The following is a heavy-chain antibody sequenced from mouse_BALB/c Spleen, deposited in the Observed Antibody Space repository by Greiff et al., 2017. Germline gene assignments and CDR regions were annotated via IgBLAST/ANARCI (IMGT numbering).Heavy chain of an antibody. CDR3: AFYYYGSRGAWFAY. V-gene: IGHV3-2*02. Sequence: DVHLVESGPGLVKPSQSLSLTCTVTGYSITSDYAWNWIRQFPGNKLEWMGYISYSGSTSYNPSLKSRISITRDTSKNQFFLQLNSVTTEDTATYYCAFYYYGSRGAWFAYWGQGTLVTVSA. D-gene: IGHD1-1*01. CDR2: ISYSGST. CDR1: GYSITSDYA. J-gene: IGHJ3*01.